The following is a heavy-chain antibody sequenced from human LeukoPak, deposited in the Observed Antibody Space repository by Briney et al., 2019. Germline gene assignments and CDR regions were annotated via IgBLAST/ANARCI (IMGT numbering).Heavy chain of an antibody. Sequence: GGSLRLSCAASGFTFSTYEMNWVRQAPGKGLEWVSYIGSSDTMYYADSVKGRFTISRDNAKNSLYLQMNSLRAEDTAIYYCAREGRCGYDLTGYYGMDVWGKGTTVTVSS. D-gene: IGHD5-12*01. CDR3: AREGRCGYDLTGYYGMDV. CDR1: GFTFSTYE. V-gene: IGHV3-48*03. CDR2: IGSSDTM. J-gene: IGHJ6*04.